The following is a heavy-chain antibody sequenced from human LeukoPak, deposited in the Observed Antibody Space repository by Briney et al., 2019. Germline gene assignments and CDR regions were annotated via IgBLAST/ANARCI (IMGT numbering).Heavy chain of an antibody. V-gene: IGHV5-51*01. CDR2: INPGDSDN. Sequence: GESLKISCKGSGYSFTTYWIGWVRQMPGKGLEWMAIINPGDSDNRYNPSFQGQVTISVDKSISTAYLQWSSLKASDTAMYYCARTVYDFWSGYKMPFDYWGQGTLVTVSS. CDR3: ARTVYDFWSGYKMPFDY. J-gene: IGHJ4*02. CDR1: GYSFTTYW. D-gene: IGHD3-3*01.